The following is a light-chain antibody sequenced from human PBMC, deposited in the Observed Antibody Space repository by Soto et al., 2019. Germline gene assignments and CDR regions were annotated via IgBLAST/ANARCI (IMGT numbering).Light chain of an antibody. V-gene: IGLV2-11*01. J-gene: IGLJ3*02. CDR2: DVS. Sequence: QSALTQPRSVSGSPGQTVTISCTGTSSDVGGYNYVSWYHQHPGKAPKLIIYDVSKRPSGVPDRFSGSKSANTASLTISGLQAEDEADYYCCSYAGSYTWVFGGGTKVTVL. CDR3: CSYAGSYTWV. CDR1: SSDVGGYNY.